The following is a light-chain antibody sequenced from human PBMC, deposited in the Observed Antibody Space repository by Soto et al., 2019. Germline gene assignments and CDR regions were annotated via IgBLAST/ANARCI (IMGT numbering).Light chain of an antibody. Sequence: EIVMTQSPATLSVSPGERATLSCRASQSISSSLAWYQQRPGQAPRLLIYGTTTRAAGVPSRFSGSGSGAEFTLTISSLQSEDFAFYYCQQYNNWPKTSGQGTKVEIK. J-gene: IGKJ1*01. CDR2: GTT. V-gene: IGKV3-15*01. CDR1: QSISSS. CDR3: QQYNNWPKT.